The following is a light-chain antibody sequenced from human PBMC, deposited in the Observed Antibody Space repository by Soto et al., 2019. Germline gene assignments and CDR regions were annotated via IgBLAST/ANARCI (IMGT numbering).Light chain of an antibody. V-gene: IGKV1-39*01. CDR1: QPISTY. CDR3: QQSYSTPPLT. CDR2: AAS. J-gene: IGKJ5*01. Sequence: DIQMTQSSSSLSASVGDRVAIACRASQPISTYLNWYQQQPGKAPKLLIYAASSLHTGVPSRFSGSGSGTDFTLTISSLQPEDFATYYCQQSYSTPPLTFGQGTRLEI.